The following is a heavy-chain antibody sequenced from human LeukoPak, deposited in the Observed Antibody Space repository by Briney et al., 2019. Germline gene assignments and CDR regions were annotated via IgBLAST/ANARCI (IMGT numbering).Heavy chain of an antibody. CDR1: GGSISSGSYY. CDR2: IYISGST. CDR3: ARGYSSGWYGGTGNNWFDP. J-gene: IGHJ5*02. V-gene: IGHV4-61*02. D-gene: IGHD6-19*01. Sequence: SQTLSLTCTVSGGSISSGSYYWRWIRQPAGKGLEWIGRIYISGSTNCNPSLKSRVTISVDTSKNQFSLKLSSVTAADTAVYYCARGYSSGWYGGTGNNWFDPWGQGTLVTVSS.